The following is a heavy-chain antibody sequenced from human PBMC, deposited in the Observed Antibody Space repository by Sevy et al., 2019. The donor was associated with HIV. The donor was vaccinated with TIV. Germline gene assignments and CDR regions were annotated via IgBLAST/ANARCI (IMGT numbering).Heavy chain of an antibody. V-gene: IGHV3-9*01. D-gene: IGHD6-6*01. CDR2: ISWNSVSL. Sequence: GGSLRLSCAASGFSFGDYAMHWVRQAPGKGLEWVSGISWNSVSLDYADSVKGRFTISRDNAKNSLFLQMNRLRSEDTALYYCAKVNRPATMSNSSYYYYYGMDVWGQGTTVTVS. CDR3: AKVNRPATMSNSSYYYYYGMDV. J-gene: IGHJ6*02. CDR1: GFSFGDYA.